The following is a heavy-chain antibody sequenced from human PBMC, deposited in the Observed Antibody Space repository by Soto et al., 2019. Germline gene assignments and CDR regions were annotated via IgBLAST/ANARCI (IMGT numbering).Heavy chain of an antibody. Sequence: SETLSLTCTVSGGSISSYYWSWIRQPPGKGLEWIGYIHYSGSTNYNPSLKSRVTISVDTSKNQFSLKLSSVTAADTAVYYCARLTYDSSGYYWGAFDIWGQGTMVTVSS. D-gene: IGHD3-22*01. CDR1: GGSISSYY. J-gene: IGHJ3*02. CDR3: ARLTYDSSGYYWGAFDI. V-gene: IGHV4-59*08. CDR2: IHYSGST.